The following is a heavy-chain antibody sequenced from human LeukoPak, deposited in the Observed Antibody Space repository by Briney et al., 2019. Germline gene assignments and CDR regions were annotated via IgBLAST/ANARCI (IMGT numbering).Heavy chain of an antibody. CDR3: ARGGYSYGHWSYYYYYMDV. Sequence: GGSLRLSCAASGFTFDDYAMHWVRQAPGKGLEWVSGISWNSGSIGYADSVKGRFTISRDNAKNSLYLQMNSLRAEDTALYYCARGGYSYGHWSYYYYYMDVWGKGTTVTVSS. CDR1: GFTFDDYA. J-gene: IGHJ6*03. V-gene: IGHV3-9*01. D-gene: IGHD5-18*01. CDR2: ISWNSGSI.